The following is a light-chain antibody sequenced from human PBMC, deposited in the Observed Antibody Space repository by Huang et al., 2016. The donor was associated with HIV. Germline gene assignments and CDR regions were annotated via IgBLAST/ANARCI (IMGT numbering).Light chain of an antibody. CDR3: QQYYIHPLT. J-gene: IGKJ3*01. CDR1: QDINNF. V-gene: IGKV1-8*01. Sequence: IRMTQSPSSLSASTGDRVTITCRANQDINNFLAWYQQRPGIVPKLLIYAASTLQSGGPSRVSGNGSGTDFTLTIGCLHSEDVATYYCQQYYIHPLTFGPGTRVDIK. CDR2: AAS.